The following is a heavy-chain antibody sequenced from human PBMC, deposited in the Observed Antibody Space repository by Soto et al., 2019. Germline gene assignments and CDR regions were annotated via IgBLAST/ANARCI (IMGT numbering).Heavy chain of an antibody. CDR2: IRSKANSYAT. J-gene: IGHJ6*02. CDR1: GFTFSSYA. CDR3: TSHIRSPILRYFDWYHTPGMDV. Sequence: GGSLRLSCAASGFTFSSYAMHWVRQASGKGLEWVGRIRSKANSYATAYAASVKGRFTISRDDSKNTAYLQMNSLKTEDTAVYYCTSHIRSPILRYFDWYHTPGMDVWGQGTTVTVSS. D-gene: IGHD3-9*01. V-gene: IGHV3-73*01.